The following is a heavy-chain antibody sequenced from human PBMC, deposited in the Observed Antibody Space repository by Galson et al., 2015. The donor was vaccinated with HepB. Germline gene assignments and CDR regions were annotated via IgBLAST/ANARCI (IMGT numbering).Heavy chain of an antibody. V-gene: IGHV4-4*02. CDR2: IYHSGST. Sequence: ETLSLTCAVSGDSISSRSWWTWVRQPPGKGLEWIGEIYHSGSTNYNPSLKSRVTISLDKSKNQFSLKLTSVTAADTAVYYCARGTSGVEWLVHQSRAFDIWGQGTMVTVSS. D-gene: IGHD6-19*01. J-gene: IGHJ3*02. CDR3: ARGTSGVEWLVHQSRAFDI. CDR1: GDSISSRSW.